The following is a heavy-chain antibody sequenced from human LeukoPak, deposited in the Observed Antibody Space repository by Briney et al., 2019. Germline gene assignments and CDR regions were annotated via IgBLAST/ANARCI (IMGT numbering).Heavy chain of an antibody. CDR2: VHYTWQV. Sequence: SGTLSLTCTISDDSINSYYWVWIRQSPAKELEWIGYVHYTWQVRYSPSLKSRVTMSLDASKNQVSLKLTSVTAADTGVYFCARQKDDWPDLWGQGTLVTVSS. D-gene: IGHD3-9*01. J-gene: IGHJ5*02. V-gene: IGHV4-59*08. CDR3: ARQKDDWPDL. CDR1: DDSINSYY.